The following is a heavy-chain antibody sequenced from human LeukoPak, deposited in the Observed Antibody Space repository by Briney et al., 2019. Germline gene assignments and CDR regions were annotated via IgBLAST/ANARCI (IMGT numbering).Heavy chain of an antibody. D-gene: IGHD2-2*01. CDR1: GYTFTDYY. Sequence: SVKVSCKASGYTFTDYYIYWVRQAPGQGLEWMGGIIPIFGTANYAQKFQGRVTITADESTSTAYMELSSLRSEDTAVYYCARENVVPAAWFDYWGQGTLVTVSS. J-gene: IGHJ4*02. V-gene: IGHV1-69*13. CDR2: IIPIFGTA. CDR3: ARENVVPAAWFDY.